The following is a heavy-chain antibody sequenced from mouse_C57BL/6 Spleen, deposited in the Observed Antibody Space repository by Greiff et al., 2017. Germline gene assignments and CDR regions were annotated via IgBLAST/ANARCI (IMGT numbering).Heavy chain of an antibody. CDR3: AIRLGPSETYWYFDV. CDR2: IYPRDGST. CDR1: GYTFTSYD. Sequence: QVHVKQSGPELVKPGASVKLSCKASGYTFTSYDINWVKQRPGQGLEWIGWIYPRDGSTKYNEKFKGKATLTVDTSSSTAYMELHSLTSEDSAVYFCAIRLGPSETYWYFDVWGTGTTVTVSS. V-gene: IGHV1-85*01. D-gene: IGHD4-1*01. J-gene: IGHJ1*03.